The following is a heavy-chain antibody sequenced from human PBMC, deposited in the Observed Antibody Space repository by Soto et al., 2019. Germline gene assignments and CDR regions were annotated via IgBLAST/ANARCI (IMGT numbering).Heavy chain of an antibody. CDR2: ISGSGDST. Sequence: GGSLRLSCASSVFTSSNYAMSCVRHSPGKWLEWVSTISGSGDSTYYADSVKGRFTISRDNSRNTLYLQMNSLRAEDTAVYYCAKALRYFVRLLRHWNSMDVWGQGTTVTVSS. V-gene: IGHV3-23*01. D-gene: IGHD3-9*01. CDR3: AKALRYFVRLLRHWNSMDV. CDR1: VFTSSNYA. J-gene: IGHJ6*02.